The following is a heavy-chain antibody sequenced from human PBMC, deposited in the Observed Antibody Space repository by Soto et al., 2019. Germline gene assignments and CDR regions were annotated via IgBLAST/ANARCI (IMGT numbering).Heavy chain of an antibody. J-gene: IGHJ4*02. Sequence: PSETLSLTCGVSDSSINSNYYWLWIRQPPGKGLEWIGAIHHSGTTYYTPSLKSRVTISMDMSKNHFSLGLTSVTAADTAVYYCARGLYGGNFGYWGQGTPVTVSS. V-gene: IGHV4-38-2*01. CDR3: ARGLYGGNFGY. CDR2: IHHSGTT. CDR1: DSSINSNYY. D-gene: IGHD4-17*01.